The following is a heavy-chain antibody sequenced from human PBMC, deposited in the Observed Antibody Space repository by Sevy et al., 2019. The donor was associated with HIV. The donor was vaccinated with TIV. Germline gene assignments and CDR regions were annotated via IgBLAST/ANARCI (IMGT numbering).Heavy chain of an antibody. CDR3: ARDRYYDASGYYYYYYGMDV. D-gene: IGHD3-22*01. J-gene: IGHJ6*02. Sequence: GGSLRLSCAASGFTFSSYAMHWVRQAPGKGLEWVAVISYDGSNKYYADSVKCRFTISRDNSKNTLYLHMNNLRPEDTAVYYCARDRYYDASGYYYYYYGMDVWGQGTTVTVSS. V-gene: IGHV3-30*14. CDR1: GFTFSSYA. CDR2: ISYDGSNK.